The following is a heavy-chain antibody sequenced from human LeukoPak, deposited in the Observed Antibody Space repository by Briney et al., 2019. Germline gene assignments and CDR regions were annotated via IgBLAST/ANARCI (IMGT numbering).Heavy chain of an antibody. CDR3: SSQYN. J-gene: IGHJ4*02. D-gene: IGHD1-1*01. V-gene: IGHV3-7*02. CDR2: IKQDGSEK. CDR1: GYSISLAW. Sequence: PGGSLRLSFATSGYSISLAWIRWVRQAPGKGLEWVANIKQDGSEKFYVDSVKGRFTISSDNTKTSVYLQMHSLRTEHTDVYYCSSQYNGGQGTLVTVSS.